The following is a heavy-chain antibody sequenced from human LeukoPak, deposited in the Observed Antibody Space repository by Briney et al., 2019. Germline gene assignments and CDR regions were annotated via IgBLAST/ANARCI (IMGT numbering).Heavy chain of an antibody. CDR2: IYHSGST. J-gene: IGHJ4*02. CDR3: GGGEAITSDY. D-gene: IGHD3-10*01. Sequence: SETLSLTCPVSGGSISSYYWSWVRQPPGKGLEWIGYIYHSGSTNYNPSLKSRVTISVDTSKNQFSLKLSSVTAADTAVYYCGGGEAITSDYWGQGTLVTVSS. CDR1: GGSISSYY. V-gene: IGHV4-59*08.